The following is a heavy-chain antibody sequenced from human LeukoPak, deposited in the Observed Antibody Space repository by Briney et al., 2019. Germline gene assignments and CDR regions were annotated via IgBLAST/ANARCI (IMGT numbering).Heavy chain of an antibody. CDR1: GFTFDDYG. Sequence: GGSLRLSCAASGFTFDDYGMRWVRQVPGRGLEWVSGITWNADNTVYAEAVKGRFTISRDNAKNSLYLQMNSLRAEDTALYYCARDWRSGYSIDNWGQGTLVTVSS. CDR2: ITWNADNT. J-gene: IGHJ4*02. CDR3: ARDWRSGYSIDN. D-gene: IGHD6-19*01. V-gene: IGHV3-20*04.